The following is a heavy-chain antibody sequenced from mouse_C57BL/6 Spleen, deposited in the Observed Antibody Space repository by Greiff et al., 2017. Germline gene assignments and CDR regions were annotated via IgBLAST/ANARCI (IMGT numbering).Heavy chain of an antibody. CDR1: GFNITDYY. V-gene: IGHV14-1*01. D-gene: IGHD2-1*01. J-gene: IGHJ3*01. CDR3: TTTYYRNSWFAY. CDR2: IDPEDGDT. Sequence: EVQLQQSGAELVRPGASVKLSCTASGFNITDYYMHWVKQRPEQGLEWIGRIDPEDGDTEYAPKFQGKATMTADTSSNTAYMQLRSLTSEDSAVYYCTTTYYRNSWFAYWGQGTLVTVSA.